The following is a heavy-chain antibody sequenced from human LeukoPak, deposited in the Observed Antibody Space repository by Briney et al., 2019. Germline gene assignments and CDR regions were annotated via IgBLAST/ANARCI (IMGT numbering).Heavy chain of an antibody. D-gene: IGHD6-13*01. CDR3: ARGLLRTYSSSWYSLGGWFDP. CDR2: INHSGST. V-gene: IGHV4-34*01. Sequence: SETLSLTCAVYGGSFSGYYWSWIRQPPGKGLEWIGEINHSGSTNYNPSLKSRVTISVDTSKNQFSLKLSFVTAADTAVYYCARGLLRTYSSSWYSLGGWFDPWGQGTLVTVSS. CDR1: GGSFSGYY. J-gene: IGHJ5*02.